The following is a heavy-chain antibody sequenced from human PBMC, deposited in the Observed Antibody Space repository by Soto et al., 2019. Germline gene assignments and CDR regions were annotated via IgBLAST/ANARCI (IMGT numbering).Heavy chain of an antibody. J-gene: IGHJ3*02. Sequence: PSGSLSLTCAVSGGCISIGGYSWSWIRQPPGKGLEWIGYIYHSGSTYYNPSLKSRVTISVDRSKNQFSLKLSSVTAADTAVYYCASRLEMATDGDAFDIWGQGTMVTVSS. CDR1: GGCISIGGYS. CDR2: IYHSGST. D-gene: IGHD5-12*01. CDR3: ASRLEMATDGDAFDI. V-gene: IGHV4-30-2*01.